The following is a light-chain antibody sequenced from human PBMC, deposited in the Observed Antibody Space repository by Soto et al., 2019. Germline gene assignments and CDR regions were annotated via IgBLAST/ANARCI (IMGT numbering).Light chain of an antibody. J-gene: IGLJ2*01. CDR2: DSD. Sequence: QSVLTQPPSVSAAPGQKVTISCSGSSANIGSNYVSWYQHIPVTAPTLVIYDSDKRPSEIPDRFSGSKSGTSATLDITGLQTGEEADYYCGAWDGSVSVLLFGGGTKLTVL. V-gene: IGLV1-51*01. CDR3: GAWDGSVSVLL. CDR1: SANIGSNY.